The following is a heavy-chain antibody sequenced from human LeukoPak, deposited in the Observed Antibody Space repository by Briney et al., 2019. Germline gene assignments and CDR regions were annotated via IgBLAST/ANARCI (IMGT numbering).Heavy chain of an antibody. Sequence: SVKVSCKASGGTFSSYAISWVRQAPGQGLEWMGGIIPIFGTVNYAQKFQGRVTITADESTSTAYMELSSLRSEDTAVYYCARDSTSFNDAFDIWGQGTMVTVSS. CDR3: ARDSTSFNDAFDI. D-gene: IGHD2-2*01. V-gene: IGHV1-69*13. J-gene: IGHJ3*02. CDR2: IIPIFGTV. CDR1: GGTFSSYA.